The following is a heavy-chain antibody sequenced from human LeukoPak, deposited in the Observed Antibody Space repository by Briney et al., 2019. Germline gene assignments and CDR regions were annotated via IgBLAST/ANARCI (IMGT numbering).Heavy chain of an antibody. CDR3: ARDRRYYGSGSYLYSDYYYYGMDV. Sequence: SETLSLTCAASGGSISSYYWRWIRQPAGKGLEWVGRIYTSGSTNYNPSLKSRVTISVDTSKNQFSLKLSSVTAADTAVYYCARDRRYYGSGSYLYSDYYYYGMDVWGQGTTVTVSS. V-gene: IGHV4-4*07. CDR1: GGSISSYY. CDR2: IYTSGST. J-gene: IGHJ6*02. D-gene: IGHD3-10*01.